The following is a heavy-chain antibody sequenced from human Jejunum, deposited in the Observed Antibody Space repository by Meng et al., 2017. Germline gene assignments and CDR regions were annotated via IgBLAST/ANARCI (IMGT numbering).Heavy chain of an antibody. Sequence: ESLKISCTASGFTLSSYSMNWVRQAPGKGLEWVSYISSSSSFIYYAGSVKARFTISRDNAKILLYLQMNSLRAEDTAVYYCTPAVSGYHYGWFDPWGQGTLVTVSS. CDR2: ISSSSSFI. D-gene: IGHD3-22*01. CDR3: TPAVSGYHYGWFDP. J-gene: IGHJ5*02. CDR1: GFTLSSYS. V-gene: IGHV3-21*01.